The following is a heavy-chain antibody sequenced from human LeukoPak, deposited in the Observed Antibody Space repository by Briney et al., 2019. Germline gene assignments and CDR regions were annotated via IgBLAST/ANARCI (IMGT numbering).Heavy chain of an antibody. Sequence: SETLSLTCEVYGGSLSPYWWSWIRQPPGKGLEWIGEIKHSGHTNYNPSLKSRVTISVDTSKKQFSLKLSSVTVADTALYLCARRGANDFGDSAGNFAYDIWGQGTMVTASP. V-gene: IGHV4-34*01. D-gene: IGHD4-17*01. CDR1: GGSLSPYW. CDR3: ARRGANDFGDSAGNFAYDI. J-gene: IGHJ3*02. CDR2: IKHSGHT.